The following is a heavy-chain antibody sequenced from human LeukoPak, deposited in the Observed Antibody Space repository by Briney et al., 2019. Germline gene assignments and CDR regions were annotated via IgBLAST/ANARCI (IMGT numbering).Heavy chain of an antibody. CDR2: ISYDGSNK. D-gene: IGHD3-22*01. J-gene: IGHJ3*02. CDR1: GFTFSSYG. V-gene: IGHV3-30*18. CDR3: AKDTGIYDSSGVNDAFDI. Sequence: GGSLRLSCAASGFTFSSYGMHWVRQAPGKGLEWVAVISYDGSNKYYADSVKGRFTISRDNSKNTLYLQMNSLRAEDTAVYYCAKDTGIYDSSGVNDAFDIWGQGTMVTVSS.